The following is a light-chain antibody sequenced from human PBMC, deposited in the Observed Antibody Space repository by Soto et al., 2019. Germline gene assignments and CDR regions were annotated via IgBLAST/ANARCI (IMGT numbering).Light chain of an antibody. V-gene: IGLV2-23*02. CDR1: SSDVGRYNL. CDR2: EVS. CDR3: CSYAGSDYV. Sequence: HSVLTQPASVSGSPGQSLSISCTGASSDVGRYNLVSWYQHHPGKVPKLMIYEVSKRPSGVSHRFSGSRSGNTASLTISGLQAEDEADYYCCSYAGSDYVFGTGTKLTVL. J-gene: IGLJ1*01.